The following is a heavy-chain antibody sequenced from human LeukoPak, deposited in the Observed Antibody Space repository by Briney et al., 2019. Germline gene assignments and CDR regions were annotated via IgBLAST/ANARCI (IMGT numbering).Heavy chain of an antibody. Sequence: PSETLSLTCTVSGGSISSSSYYWGWIRQPPGKGLEWIGSIYYSGSTYYNPSLKSRVTISVDTSKNQFSLKLSSVTAADTAVYYCARDGTSSSRDAFDIWGQGTMVTASS. CDR3: ARDGTSSSRDAFDI. CDR2: IYYSGST. D-gene: IGHD6-13*01. J-gene: IGHJ3*02. CDR1: GGSISSSSYY. V-gene: IGHV4-39*07.